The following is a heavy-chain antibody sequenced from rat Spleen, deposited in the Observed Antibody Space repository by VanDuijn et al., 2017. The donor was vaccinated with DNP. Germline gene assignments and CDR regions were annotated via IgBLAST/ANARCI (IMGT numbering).Heavy chain of an antibody. V-gene: IGHV5-27*01. CDR2: VSSSAGST. CDR1: GFTFSDYY. CDR3: TRVFDY. J-gene: IGHJ2*01. D-gene: IGHD1-11*01. Sequence: EVQLVESGGGLVQPGRSLKLSCAASGFTFSDYYMAWVRQAPTKGLEWVASVSSSAGSTYYRDSVKGRFTVSRENAQSTLYLQMTNLRSEDTATYYCTRVFDYWGQGVMVTVSS.